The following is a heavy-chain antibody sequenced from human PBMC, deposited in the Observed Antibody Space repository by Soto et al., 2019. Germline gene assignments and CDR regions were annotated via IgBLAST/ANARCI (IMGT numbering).Heavy chain of an antibody. Sequence: ASVKVSCKASGYTFTSYGISWVRQAPGQGLEWMGIINPSGGSTSYAQKFQGRVTMTRDTSTSTVYMELSSLRSEDTAVYYCARDQPSYYYDSSGPPAWLEWLYYYYVMDVWGQGTTVTVS. J-gene: IGHJ6*02. CDR1: GYTFTSYG. CDR2: INPSGGST. CDR3: ARDQPSYYYDSSGPPAWLEWLYYYYVMDV. V-gene: IGHV1-46*01. D-gene: IGHD3-22*01.